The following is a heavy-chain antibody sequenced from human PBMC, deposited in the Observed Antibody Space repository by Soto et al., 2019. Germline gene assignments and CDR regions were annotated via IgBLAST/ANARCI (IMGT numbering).Heavy chain of an antibody. D-gene: IGHD6-13*01. V-gene: IGHV4-34*12. CDR3: AVEIAAACTFYYYGMDV. Sequence: PSETLSLTCAVYGGSFSAYYWSWIRQPPGKGLEWIGEIIHSGSTNYNPSLKSRVTISVDTSKNQFSLKLSSVTAADTAVYYCAVEIAAACTFYYYGMDVWGQGTTVT. CDR1: GGSFSAYY. CDR2: IIHSGST. J-gene: IGHJ6*02.